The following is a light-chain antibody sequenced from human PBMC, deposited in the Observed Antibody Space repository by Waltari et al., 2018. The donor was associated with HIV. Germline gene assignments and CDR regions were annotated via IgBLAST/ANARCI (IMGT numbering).Light chain of an antibody. J-gene: IGLJ1*01. CDR2: EVS. CDR1: SSDVGSYNL. CDR3: CSYAGSSTHYV. Sequence: QSALTQPASVSGSPGQSITISCTGTSSDVGSYNLVSWYQKHPGKAPKLMIYEVSKRPSGVSNRFSGSKSGNTASLTISGLQAEDEADYYCCSYAGSSTHYVFGTGTKVTVL. V-gene: IGLV2-23*02.